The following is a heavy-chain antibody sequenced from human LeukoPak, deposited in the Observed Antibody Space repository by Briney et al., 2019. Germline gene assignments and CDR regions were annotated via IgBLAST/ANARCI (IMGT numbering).Heavy chain of an antibody. CDR1: GLTFSSYS. V-gene: IGHV3-48*01. J-gene: IGHJ4*02. CDR2: ISSSRSTI. CDR3: ARDDSATVDY. D-gene: IGHD4-17*01. Sequence: PGGSLRLSCAASGLTFSSYSMNWGREAPGKGRGWGSYISSSRSTIYYADSVKGRFTISRDNAKNSLYLQMNSLRAEDTAVYYCARDDSATVDYWGQGTLVTVSS.